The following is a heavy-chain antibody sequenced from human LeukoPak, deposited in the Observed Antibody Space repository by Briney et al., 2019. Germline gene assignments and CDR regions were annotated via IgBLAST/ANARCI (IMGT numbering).Heavy chain of an antibody. CDR1: GFIVSSNY. CDR3: ATPIVGATVFDY. J-gene: IGHJ4*02. V-gene: IGHV3-66*01. D-gene: IGHD1-26*01. CDR2: IYSDRTT. Sequence: GGSLRLSCAASGFIVSSNYMSWVRQAPGKGLEWVSIIYSDRTTLYADFVKGRFTISRDNSKNTLYLQMNSLRAEDTAVYYCATPIVGATVFDYWGQGTLVTVSS.